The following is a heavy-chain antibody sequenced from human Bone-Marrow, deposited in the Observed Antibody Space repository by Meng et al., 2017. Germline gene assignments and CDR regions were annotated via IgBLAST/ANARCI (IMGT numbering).Heavy chain of an antibody. CDR2: ISFDGNNK. CDR1: EFTFDRYA. J-gene: IGHJ6*02. D-gene: IGHD2-15*01. V-gene: IGHV3-30*04. CDR3: ARFGFASVGDYYYYYGMDV. Sequence: GESLKISCAASEFTFDRYAMHWIRQAPGKGLEWVAAISFDGNNKYYADSVRGRSTISRDNSKNTLYLHMNSLRTEDTAVYYCARFGFASVGDYYYYYGMDVWGQGTTVTVSS.